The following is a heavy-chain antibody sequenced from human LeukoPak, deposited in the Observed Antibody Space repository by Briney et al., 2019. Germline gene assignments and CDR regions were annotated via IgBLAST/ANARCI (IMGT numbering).Heavy chain of an antibody. J-gene: IGHJ4*02. CDR2: IYTDAST. V-gene: IGHV3-53*01. Sequence: PGGSLRLSCAASGFTVSRKYMSWVRQAPGKGLEWAAVIYTDASTYYADSVKGRFTISRDNSKNTVYLQMNSLRAEDTAVYYCIRDYGDYWGQGTLVTVSS. CDR1: GFTVSRKY. CDR3: IRDYGDY. D-gene: IGHD4/OR15-4a*01.